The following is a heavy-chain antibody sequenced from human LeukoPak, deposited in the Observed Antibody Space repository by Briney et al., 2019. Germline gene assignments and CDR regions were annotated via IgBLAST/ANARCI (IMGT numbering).Heavy chain of an antibody. J-gene: IGHJ6*03. D-gene: IGHD3-10*01. Sequence: SETLSLTCAVYGGSFSGYYWSWIRQPPGKGLEWIGEINHSGSTNYNPSLKSRVTISVDTSKNQFSLKLSSVTAADTAVYYCARRGSGSYFRYYYYYYMDVWGKGTTVTISS. CDR3: ARRGSGSYFRYYYYYYMDV. V-gene: IGHV4-34*01. CDR1: GGSFSGYY. CDR2: INHSGST.